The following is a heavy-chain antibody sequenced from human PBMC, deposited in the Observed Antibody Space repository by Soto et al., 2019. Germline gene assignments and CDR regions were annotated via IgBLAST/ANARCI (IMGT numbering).Heavy chain of an antibody. CDR3: AKDISPHMMISSWYFDY. CDR2: ISWDGGST. CDR1: GFTFDDYT. D-gene: IGHD6-13*01. V-gene: IGHV3-43*01. J-gene: IGHJ4*02. Sequence: GGSLRLSCAASGFTFDDYTMHWVRQAPGKGLEWVSLISWDGGSTYYADSVKGRFTISRDNSKNSLYLQMNSLRTEDTALYYCAKDISPHMMISSWYFDYWGQGTLVTVSS.